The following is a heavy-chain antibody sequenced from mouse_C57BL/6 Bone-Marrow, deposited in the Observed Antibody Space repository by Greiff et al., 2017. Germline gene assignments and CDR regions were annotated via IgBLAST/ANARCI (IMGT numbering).Heavy chain of an antibody. V-gene: IGHV1-39*01. CDR3: ARGYDYDYAMNY. J-gene: IGHJ4*01. CDR1: GYSFTDYN. CDR2: INPNYGTT. Sequence: VQLKESGPELVKPGASVKISCKASGYSFTDYNMNWVKQSHGKSLEWIGVINPNYGTTSYNQKFKGKATLTVDQSASTAYMQLNSLTSEDSAVYDCARGYDYDYAMNYWGKGTSVTVSP. D-gene: IGHD2-4*01.